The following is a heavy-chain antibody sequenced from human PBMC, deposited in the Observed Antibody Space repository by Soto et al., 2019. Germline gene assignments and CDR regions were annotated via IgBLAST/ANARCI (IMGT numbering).Heavy chain of an antibody. D-gene: IGHD3-9*01. CDR1: GYTFTSYG. CDR3: ARVPYDILTGYYKGYFDY. Sequence: ASVKVSCKASGYTFTSYGISWVRQAPGQGLEWMGWISAYNSNTNYAQKLQGRVTMTTDTSTSTAYMELRSLRSDDTAVYYCARVPYDILTGYYKGYFDYWGQGTLVTVSS. J-gene: IGHJ4*02. CDR2: ISAYNSNT. V-gene: IGHV1-18*01.